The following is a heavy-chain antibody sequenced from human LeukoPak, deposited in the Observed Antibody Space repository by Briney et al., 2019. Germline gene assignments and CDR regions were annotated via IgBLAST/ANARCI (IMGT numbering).Heavy chain of an antibody. CDR2: IYHSGST. CDR3: ARDFPESKGWGLDP. V-gene: IGHV4-59*01. J-gene: IGHJ5*02. Sequence: SETLSLTCTVSGGSISSYYWNWIRQTPGMGLEWIGYIYHSGSTKYNPSLKSRVTISVDTSKNQFSLKLSSVTAADTAVYYCARDFPESKGWGLDPWGQGTLVTVSS. CDR1: GGSISSYY. D-gene: IGHD1-14*01.